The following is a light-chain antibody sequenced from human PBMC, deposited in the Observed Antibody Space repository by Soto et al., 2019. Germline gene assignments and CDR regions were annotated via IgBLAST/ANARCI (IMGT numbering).Light chain of an antibody. CDR1: QFVSSSY. V-gene: IGKV3-20*01. CDR2: GAS. J-gene: IGKJ5*01. CDR3: QQYGSSIT. Sequence: EIVLTQSPGTLSLSPGERATLSCGASQFVSSSYLAWYQHRPGQSPRLLIYGASSRATGIPDRFRGSGSGTDFTLTIPRLEPEDFAVYYCQQYGSSITFGQGTRLETK.